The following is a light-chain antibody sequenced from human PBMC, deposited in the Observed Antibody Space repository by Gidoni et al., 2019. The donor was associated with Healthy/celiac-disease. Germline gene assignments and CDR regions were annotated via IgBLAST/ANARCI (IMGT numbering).Light chain of an antibody. J-gene: IGLJ2*01. CDR3: AAWDDRLNGVV. V-gene: IGLV1-36*01. CDR2: YDD. Sequence: QSVLTQPPSVSEAPSHRVTISCSGSSSNIGNNAVNWYQQLPGKAPKLLIYYDDLLPSGVSDRFSGSKSGTSASLAISGLQSEDEADYYCAAWDDRLNGVVFGGGTKLTVL. CDR1: SSNIGNNA.